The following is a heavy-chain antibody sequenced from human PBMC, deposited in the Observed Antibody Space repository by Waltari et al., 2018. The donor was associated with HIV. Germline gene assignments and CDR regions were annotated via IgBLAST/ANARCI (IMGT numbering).Heavy chain of an antibody. J-gene: IGHJ6*02. CDR1: GGTFNGLA. D-gene: IGHD5-12*01. CDR3: ARDVDNNGVDV. CDR2: IIPIYGAA. V-gene: IGHV1-69*12. Sequence: QVHLVQSGAEVKKPGSSVRVSCKASGGTFNGLAISWVRQAPGQGLEWMGGIIPIYGAAEYTQKFQGRVTFTAEESTSTAYMELSSLRFEDTAVYYCARDVDNNGVDVWGQGTTVTVSS.